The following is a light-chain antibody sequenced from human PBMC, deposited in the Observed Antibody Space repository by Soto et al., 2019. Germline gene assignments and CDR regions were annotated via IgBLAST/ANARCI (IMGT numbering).Light chain of an antibody. V-gene: IGKV3-20*01. CDR1: QSVNSNY. CDR2: GAS. Sequence: EMVMTQSPAILSVPPGESATLSCRASQSVNSNYLAWYQQKPGQAPRLLIYGASTRATGIPDRFSGSGSGTDFTLTITRLETEDFAVYYCQQYSWAPITFGQGTKVDIK. CDR3: QQYSWAPIT. J-gene: IGKJ1*01.